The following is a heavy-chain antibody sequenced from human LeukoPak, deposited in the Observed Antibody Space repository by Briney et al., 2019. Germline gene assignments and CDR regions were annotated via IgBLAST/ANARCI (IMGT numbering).Heavy chain of an antibody. CDR3: ARGGDLYDSSGYYYGVFDY. D-gene: IGHD3-22*01. J-gene: IGHJ4*02. CDR1: GGSISSSNYY. Sequence: PSETLSLTCTVSGGSISSSNYYWGWIRQPPGKGLEWIGSIYYSGSTYYNPSLKSRVTISVDTSKNQFSLKLSSVTAADTAVYYCARGGDLYDSSGYYYGVFDYWGQGTLVTVSS. V-gene: IGHV4-39*07. CDR2: IYYSGST.